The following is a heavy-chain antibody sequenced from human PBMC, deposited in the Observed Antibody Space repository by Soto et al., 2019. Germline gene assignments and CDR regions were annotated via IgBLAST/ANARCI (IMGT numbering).Heavy chain of an antibody. Sequence: SETLSLTCTVSGGSISSSSYYWGWIRQPPGKGLEWIGSIYYSGSTYYNPSLKSRVTISVDTSKNQFSLKLSSVTAADTAVYYCASFLWFGELWVDYWGQGTLVTVSS. CDR1: GGSISSSSYY. CDR3: ASFLWFGELWVDY. V-gene: IGHV4-39*01. CDR2: IYYSGST. J-gene: IGHJ4*02. D-gene: IGHD3-10*01.